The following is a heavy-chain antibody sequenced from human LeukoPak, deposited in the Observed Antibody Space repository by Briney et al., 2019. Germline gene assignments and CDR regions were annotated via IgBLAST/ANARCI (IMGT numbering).Heavy chain of an antibody. CDR2: IKEDGSEK. J-gene: IGHJ4*02. Sequence: VGSLRLSCAASGFTFRTAWMSWVRQAPGRGPEYMANIKEDGSEKYYVDPVRGRFTISRDNANSTLFLQMSSLRVDDTAVYYCANGARGAYWGQGTLVTVSS. D-gene: IGHD4-17*01. CDR3: ANGARGAY. CDR1: GFTFRTAW. V-gene: IGHV3-7*05.